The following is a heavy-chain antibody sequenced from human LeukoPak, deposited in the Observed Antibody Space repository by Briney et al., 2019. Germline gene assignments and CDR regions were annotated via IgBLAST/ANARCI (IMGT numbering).Heavy chain of an antibody. Sequence: GGSLRLAWAASGLTFSSYSVNWVRQAAGKGREWVAYIISRGGTIYYAGSVTARFTISRDNSKTTPYLQMNRLRAEDTAVYYCAQDETRDGSNYPYYYYTDTSGKGTTVTISS. CDR1: GLTFSSYS. V-gene: IGHV3-48*01. CDR3: AQDETRDGSNYPYYYYTDT. D-gene: IGHD5-24*01. J-gene: IGHJ6*03. CDR2: IISRGGTI.